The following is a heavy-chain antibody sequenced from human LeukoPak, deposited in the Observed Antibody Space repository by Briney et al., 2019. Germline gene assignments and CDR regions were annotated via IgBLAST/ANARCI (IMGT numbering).Heavy chain of an antibody. CDR2: TYYRSKWYN. Sequence: SQTLSLTCALSGDSVSSNSAAWNWIRQSPSRGLEWLGRTYYRSKWYNDYAVSVKSRITINPDTSKNQFSLQLNSVTPEDTAVYYCARDTWTSYSSSWYYYGMDVWGQGTTVTVSS. D-gene: IGHD6-13*01. J-gene: IGHJ6*02. CDR3: ARDTWTSYSSSWYYYGMDV. CDR1: GDSVSSNSAA. V-gene: IGHV6-1*01.